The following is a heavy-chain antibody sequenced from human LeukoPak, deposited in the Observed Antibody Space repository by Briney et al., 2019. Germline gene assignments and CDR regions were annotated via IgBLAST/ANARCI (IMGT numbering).Heavy chain of an antibody. CDR1: GGSISSSSYY. V-gene: IGHV4-39*07. CDR3: ATTTIRLGY. J-gene: IGHJ4*02. Sequence: SETLSLTCTVSGGSISSSSYYWGWLRQPPGTGLEWLGSIYYSGSTYHNPSLKSRVTISVDTSKNQFSLKLSSVTAADTAVYYCATTTIRLGYWGQGTLVTVSS. D-gene: IGHD1-26*01. CDR2: IYYSGST.